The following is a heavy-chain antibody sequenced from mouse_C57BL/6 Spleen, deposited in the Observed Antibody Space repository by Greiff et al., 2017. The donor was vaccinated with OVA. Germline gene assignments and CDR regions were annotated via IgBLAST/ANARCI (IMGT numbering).Heavy chain of an antibody. CDR1: GFTFSSYA. D-gene: IGHD2-1*01. V-gene: IGHV5-4*01. J-gene: IGHJ2*01. CDR2: ISDGGSYT. Sequence: EVQLQESGGGLVKPGGSLKLSCAASGFTFSSYAMSWVRQTPEKRLEWVATISDGGSYTYSPDNVKGRFTISRDNAKNNLYLQMSHLKSEDTAMYYCARRGNPYYFDYWGQGTTLTVSS. CDR3: ARRGNPYYFDY.